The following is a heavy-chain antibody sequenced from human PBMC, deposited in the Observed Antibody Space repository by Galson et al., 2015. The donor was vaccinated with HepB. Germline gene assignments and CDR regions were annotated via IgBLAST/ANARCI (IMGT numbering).Heavy chain of an antibody. D-gene: IGHD2-2*01. V-gene: IGHV3-30*04. CDR1: GFTFSSYA. J-gene: IGHJ6*02. CDR2: ISYDGSNK. Sequence: SLRLSCAASGFTFSSYAMHWVRQAPGKGLEWVAVISYDGSNKYYADSVKGRFTISRDNSKNTLYLQMNSLRAEDTAVYYCARDCLLCHAGSGKGKYYYYGMDVWGQGTTVTVSS. CDR3: ARDCLLCHAGSGKGKYYYYGMDV.